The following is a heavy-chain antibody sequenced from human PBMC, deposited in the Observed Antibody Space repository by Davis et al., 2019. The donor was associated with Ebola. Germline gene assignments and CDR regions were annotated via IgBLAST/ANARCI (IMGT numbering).Heavy chain of an antibody. Sequence: PGGSLRLSCAASGFSFRTYNMNWVRQAPGKGLEWVSYISSSSTTIYNADSVKGRFTISRDNAKNSLYLQMNSLRDEDTAVYYCAKYSSDYYYNGMDVWGKGTTVTVSS. D-gene: IGHD6-19*01. CDR1: GFSFRTYN. CDR3: AKYSSDYYYNGMDV. J-gene: IGHJ6*04. V-gene: IGHV3-48*02. CDR2: ISSSSTTI.